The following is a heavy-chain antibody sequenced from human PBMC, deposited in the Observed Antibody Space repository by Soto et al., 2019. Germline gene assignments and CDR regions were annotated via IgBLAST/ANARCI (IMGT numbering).Heavy chain of an antibody. CDR1: GGTLNNYA. Sequence: GASVKVSCKASGGTLNNYAINWVRQAPGQGLEWMGGILPVSAPTDYAQKFQERVTITRDMSTSTAYMELSSLRSEDTAVYYCAAVNCSSTSCYRGDAFDIWGQGTMVTVSS. D-gene: IGHD2-2*02. J-gene: IGHJ3*02. V-gene: IGHV1-69*05. CDR2: ILPVSAPT. CDR3: AAVNCSSTSCYRGDAFDI.